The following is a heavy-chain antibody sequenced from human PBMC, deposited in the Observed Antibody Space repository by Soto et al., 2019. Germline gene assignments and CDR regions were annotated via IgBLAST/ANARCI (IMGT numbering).Heavy chain of an antibody. CDR1: GFTFSNAW. Sequence: EVQLVASGGGLVIPGGSLRLSCAASGFTFSNAWLSWVRQAPGKGLEWVGRIKSKTDGGTTDYTAPVKGRFTISRDDSKNTLYLQMNSLKIEDTAVYYCTTGSTSTKNYWGQGTLVTVSS. D-gene: IGHD6-6*01. CDR3: TTGSTSTKNY. CDR2: IKSKTDGGTT. V-gene: IGHV3-15*01. J-gene: IGHJ4*02.